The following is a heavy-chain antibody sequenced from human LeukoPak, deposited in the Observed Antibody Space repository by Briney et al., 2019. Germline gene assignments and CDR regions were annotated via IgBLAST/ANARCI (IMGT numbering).Heavy chain of an antibody. V-gene: IGHV3-74*01. CDR1: GFTFSIYW. CDR3: AKDKSRGYSRTWSSPTTIFDY. Sequence: GGSLRLSCAASGFTFSIYWMHWVRQVPGKGLVWVSRINSDGGTRSYVDSVKGRFTISRDNARNTLYLQMNSLRPDDTALYYCAKDKSRGYSRTWSSPTTIFDYWGQGTLVSVSS. CDR2: INSDGGTR. D-gene: IGHD6-13*01. J-gene: IGHJ4*02.